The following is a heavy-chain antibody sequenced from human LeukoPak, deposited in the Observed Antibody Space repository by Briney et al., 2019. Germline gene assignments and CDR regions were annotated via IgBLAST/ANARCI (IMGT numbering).Heavy chain of an antibody. D-gene: IGHD6-13*01. Sequence: GGSLRLSYAASGFTFSSYAMSWVRQAPGKGLEWVSAISGSGGSTYYADSVKGRFTISRDNSKNTLYLQMNSLRAEDTAVYYCAKGRYSSSWYLGQYYFDYWGQGTLVTVSS. CDR3: AKGRYSSSWYLGQYYFDY. CDR1: GFTFSSYA. J-gene: IGHJ4*02. CDR2: ISGSGGST. V-gene: IGHV3-23*01.